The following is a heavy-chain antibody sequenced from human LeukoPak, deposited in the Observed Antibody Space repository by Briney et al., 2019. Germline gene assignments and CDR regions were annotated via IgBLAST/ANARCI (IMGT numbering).Heavy chain of an antibody. CDR2: ISTKGGST. CDR3: ARDRSGAFDY. J-gene: IGHJ4*02. D-gene: IGHD6-19*01. CDR1: GFTFSSYS. Sequence: GGSLRLSCAASGFTFSSYSMNWVRQAPGKGLESVAAISTKGGSTSYADSVKGRMTISRDDSKNTLFLQMGSLTTDDMGLYFCARDRSGAFDYWGQGTLVTVSS. V-gene: IGHV3-64*02.